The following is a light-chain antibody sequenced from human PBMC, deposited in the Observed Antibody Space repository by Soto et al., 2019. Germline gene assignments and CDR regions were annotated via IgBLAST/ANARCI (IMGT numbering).Light chain of an antibody. CDR1: SSNIGAGFD. CDR2: ANI. V-gene: IGLV1-40*01. CDR3: QSYDSSLNWV. Sequence: QPVLTQPPSVSGAPGQRVTISCTGSSSNIGAGFDVHWYQQLPGTAPQLLIYANINRPSGVPDRFSGSKSGTSASLAITGLQAEDEADYYCQSYDSSLNWVFGGGTQLTVL. J-gene: IGLJ3*02.